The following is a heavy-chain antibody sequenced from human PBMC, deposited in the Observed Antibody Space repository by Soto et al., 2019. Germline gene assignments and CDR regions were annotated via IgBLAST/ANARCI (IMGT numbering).Heavy chain of an antibody. Sequence: ASVKVSCKAFGDTFTRYSINWVRQAPGQGLEWVGRIVPFLDIIKIAQKLQDRVTITADKSKSTTYVELTSLKSEYTAVYYFAREPRDYGSGSYSSRYGMDIWGQGTTVTVSS. CDR3: AREPRDYGSGSYSSRYGMDI. CDR2: IVPFLDII. CDR1: GDTFTRYS. V-gene: IGHV1-69*04. D-gene: IGHD3-10*01. J-gene: IGHJ6*02.